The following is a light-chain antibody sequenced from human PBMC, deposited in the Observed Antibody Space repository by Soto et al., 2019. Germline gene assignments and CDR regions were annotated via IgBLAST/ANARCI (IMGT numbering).Light chain of an antibody. Sequence: ESVLTQSPGTLSLYPGERATLSCRASQSVSSSYLAWYQQKPGQAPRLLIYDASSRATGIPDRFSGSGSGTDFTLTISRLEPEDFAVYYCQQYGISPLTFGGGTKVDIK. CDR3: QQYGISPLT. V-gene: IGKV3-20*01. CDR1: QSVSSSY. J-gene: IGKJ4*01. CDR2: DAS.